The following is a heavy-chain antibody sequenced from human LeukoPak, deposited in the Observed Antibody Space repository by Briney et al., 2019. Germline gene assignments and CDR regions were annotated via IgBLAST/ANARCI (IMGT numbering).Heavy chain of an antibody. CDR3: ARLGGPGTYYDFWSGYYIDY. CDR2: IYSGGST. V-gene: IGHV3-53*01. Sequence: PGWSLRLSCAASGFTVSSNYMSWVRQAPGKGLEWVSVIYSGGSTYYADSVKGRFTISRDNSKNTLYLQMNSLRAEDTAVYYCARLGGPGTYYDFWSGYYIDYWGQGTLVTVSS. J-gene: IGHJ4*02. CDR1: GFTVSSNY. D-gene: IGHD3-3*01.